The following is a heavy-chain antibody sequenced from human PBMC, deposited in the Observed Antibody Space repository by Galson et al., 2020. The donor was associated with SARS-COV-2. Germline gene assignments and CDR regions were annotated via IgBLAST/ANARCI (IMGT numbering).Heavy chain of an antibody. CDR3: ARDLGLVGDHPDAFDI. Sequence: GESLKISCKASGYTFTGYYMHWVRQAPGQGLEWMGWINPNSGGTNYAQKFQGRVTMTRDTSISTAYMELSRLRSDDTAVYYCARDLGLVGDHPDAFDIWGQGTMVTVSS. J-gene: IGHJ3*02. CDR1: GYTFTGYY. V-gene: IGHV1-2*02. CDR2: INPNSGGT. D-gene: IGHD1-26*01.